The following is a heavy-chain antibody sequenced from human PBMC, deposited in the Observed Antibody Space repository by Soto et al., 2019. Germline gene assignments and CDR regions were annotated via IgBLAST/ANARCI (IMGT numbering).Heavy chain of an antibody. D-gene: IGHD2-21*02. CDR3: ARVTVGLAYCGGDCYSGWYGMDV. V-gene: IGHV1-18*01. J-gene: IGHJ6*02. CDR2: ISAYNGNT. Sequence: QVQLVQSGAEVKKPGASVKVSCKASGYTFTSYGISWVRQAPGQGLEGMGWISAYNGNTNYAQKLQGRVTMTTDTSTSTAYMELRSLRSDDTAVYYCARVTVGLAYCGGDCYSGWYGMDVWGQGTTVTVSS. CDR1: GYTFTSYG.